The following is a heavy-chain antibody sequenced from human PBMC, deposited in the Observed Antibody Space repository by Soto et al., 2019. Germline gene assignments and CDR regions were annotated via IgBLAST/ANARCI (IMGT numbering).Heavy chain of an antibody. Sequence: QVQLVESGGGVVQPGRSLRLSCAASGFTFSSYGMHWVRQAPGKGLEWLAVISYDGSNKYYADSVKGRFTISRDNSKNTLYLQMNRLRAEDTAVYYCAKVGIVFLSYNYMDVWGKGTTVTVSS. CDR1: GFTFSSYG. J-gene: IGHJ6*03. D-gene: IGHD2-15*01. CDR2: ISYDGSNK. V-gene: IGHV3-30*18. CDR3: AKVGIVFLSYNYMDV.